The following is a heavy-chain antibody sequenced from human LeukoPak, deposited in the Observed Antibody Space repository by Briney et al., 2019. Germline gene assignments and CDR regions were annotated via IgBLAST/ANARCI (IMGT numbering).Heavy chain of an antibody. CDR3: ASTVVPAAIAFDY. D-gene: IGHD2-2*01. CDR1: GFTFSSYS. CDR2: ISSSSSYI. Sequence: GGSLRLSCAASGFTFSSYSMNWVRQAPGKGLEWVSSISSSSSYIYYADSVKGRFTISRDNAKNSLYLQMNGLRAEDTAVYYCASTVVPAAIAFDYWGQGTLVTVSS. V-gene: IGHV3-21*01. J-gene: IGHJ4*02.